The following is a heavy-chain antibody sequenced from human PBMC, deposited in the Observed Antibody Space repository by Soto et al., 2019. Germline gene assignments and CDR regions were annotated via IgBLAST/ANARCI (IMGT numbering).Heavy chain of an antibody. CDR3: AKYYAFWSVHYGFDY. CDR1: GVNFRSCA. D-gene: IGHD3-3*01. Sequence: GFMRLCWAAAGVNFRSCAVSWVRKTQGTGLEWVSGIGGSGGSTYYADSVKGRFTISRDNSKNTLYLQMNSLRAEDTAVYYCAKYYAFWSVHYGFDYRGQGTLVPVSS. V-gene: IGHV3-23*01. J-gene: IGHJ4*02. CDR2: IGGSGGST.